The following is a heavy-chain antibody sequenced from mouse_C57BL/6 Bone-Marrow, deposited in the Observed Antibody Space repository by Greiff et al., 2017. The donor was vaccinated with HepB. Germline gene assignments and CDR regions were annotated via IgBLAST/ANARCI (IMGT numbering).Heavy chain of an antibody. Sequence: QVHVKQSGAELVRPGASVKLSCKASGYTFTDYYINWVKQRPGQGLEWIARIYPGSGNTYYNEKFKGKATLTAEKSSSTAYMQLSSLTSEDSAVYFCARSPSMVTTLYYAMDYWGQGTSVTVSS. V-gene: IGHV1-76*01. J-gene: IGHJ4*01. D-gene: IGHD2-2*01. CDR3: ARSPSMVTTLYYAMDY. CDR1: GYTFTDYY. CDR2: IYPGSGNT.